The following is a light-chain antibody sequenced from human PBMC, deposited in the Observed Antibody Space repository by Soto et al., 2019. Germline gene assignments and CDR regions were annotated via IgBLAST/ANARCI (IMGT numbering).Light chain of an antibody. CDR2: SNN. CDR1: SSNIGSNT. V-gene: IGLV1-44*01. CDR3: AAWDDSLNVV. Sequence: QSVLTQPPSASGTPGQRVTISCSGSSSNIGSNTVNWYQQLPGTAPKLLIYSNNQRHSGFPDRFSGSKSGTSASLAISGLQSEDEADYYCAAWDDSLNVVFGGGTKLTVL. J-gene: IGLJ2*01.